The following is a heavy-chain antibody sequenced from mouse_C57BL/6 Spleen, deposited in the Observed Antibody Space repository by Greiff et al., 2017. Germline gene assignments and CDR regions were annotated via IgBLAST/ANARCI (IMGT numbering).Heavy chain of an antibody. V-gene: IGHV1-80*01. CDR3: AKNYCYGSSVLDD. CDR2: IYPGDGDT. D-gene: IGHD1-1*01. CDR1: GYAFSSYW. J-gene: IGHJ2*01. Sequence: QVQLQQSGAELVKPGASVKISCKASGYAFSSYWLNWVKQRPGKGLEWIGQIYPGDGDTNYTGKFKGKATLTADNSSSTAYMQLSSLTTEDSAVYFCAKNYCYGSSVLDDGGQGTTRKVSS.